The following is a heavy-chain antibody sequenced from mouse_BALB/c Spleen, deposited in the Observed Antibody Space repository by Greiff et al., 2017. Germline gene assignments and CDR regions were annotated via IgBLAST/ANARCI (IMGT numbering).Heavy chain of an antibody. J-gene: IGHJ2*01. CDR2: IRNKANGYTT. CDR3: AREGDGCNYFDY. D-gene: IGHD2-3*01. CDR1: GFTFTDYY. V-gene: IGHV7-3*02. Sequence: EVQLVESGGGLVQPGGSLRLSCAPSGFTFTDYYMSWVRQPPGKALEWLGFIRNKANGYTTEYSASVKGRFTISRDNSQSILYLQMNTLRAEDSATYYCAREGDGCNYFDYWGQGTTLTVSS.